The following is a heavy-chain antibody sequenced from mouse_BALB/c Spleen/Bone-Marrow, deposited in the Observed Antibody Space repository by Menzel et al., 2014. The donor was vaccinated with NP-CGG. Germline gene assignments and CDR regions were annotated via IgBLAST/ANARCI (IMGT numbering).Heavy chain of an antibody. CDR1: GFNIKDTY. D-gene: IGHD4-1*01. V-gene: IGHV14-3*02. Sequence: VQLKESGAELVKPGASVKLSCTASGFNIKDTYMHWVKQRPEQGLEWIGRIDPANGNTKYDPKFQGKATITADTSSNTPYLQLSSLTSEDTAVYYCARWEYYAMDYWGQGTSVTVSS. CDR2: IDPANGNT. CDR3: ARWEYYAMDY. J-gene: IGHJ4*01.